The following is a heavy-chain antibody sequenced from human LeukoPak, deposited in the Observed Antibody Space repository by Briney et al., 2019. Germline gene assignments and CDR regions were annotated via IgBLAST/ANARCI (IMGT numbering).Heavy chain of an antibody. J-gene: IGHJ4*02. CDR1: GGSISSYY. CDR3: ARDRAHFGY. V-gene: IGHV4-59*01. CDR2: IYYSGST. Sequence: SETLSLTCTVSGGSISSYYWSWIRQPPGKGLEWSGYIYYSGSTNYNPSLKSRVTISVDTSKNQFSLKLSSVTAADTAVYYCARDRAHFGYWGQGTLVTVSS.